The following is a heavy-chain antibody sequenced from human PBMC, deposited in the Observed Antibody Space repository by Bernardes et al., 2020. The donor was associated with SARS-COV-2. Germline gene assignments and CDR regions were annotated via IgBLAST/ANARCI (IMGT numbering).Heavy chain of an antibody. CDR3: ARRPDVTMVRGVMGWFDP. CDR1: GGSISSYY. J-gene: IGHJ5*02. V-gene: IGHV4-59*08. CDR2: IYYSGST. Sequence: SETLPLTCTVSGGSISSYYWSWIRQPPGKGLEWIGYIYYSGSTNYNPSLKSRVTISVDTSKNQFSLKLSSVTAADTAVYYCARRPDVTMVRGVMGWFDPWGQGTLVTVSS. D-gene: IGHD3-10*01.